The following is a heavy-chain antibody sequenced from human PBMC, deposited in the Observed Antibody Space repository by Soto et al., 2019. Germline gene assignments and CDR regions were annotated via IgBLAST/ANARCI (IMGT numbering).Heavy chain of an antibody. CDR2: MSYDGSHK. Sequence: GSLRLSCAASGFNFSRYGMHWVRQAPGKGLEWLTVMSYDGSHKEYADSVKGRFTISRDNSKNTVYLQMDSLTTEDTAVYYCAKDPNDSSGSINWFDPWGQGTLVTVSS. D-gene: IGHD3-22*01. CDR3: AKDPNDSSGSINWFDP. J-gene: IGHJ5*02. V-gene: IGHV3-30*18. CDR1: GFNFSRYG.